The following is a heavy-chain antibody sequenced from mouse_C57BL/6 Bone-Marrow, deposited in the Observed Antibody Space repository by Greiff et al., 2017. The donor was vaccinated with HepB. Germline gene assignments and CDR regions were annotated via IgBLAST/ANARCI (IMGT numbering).Heavy chain of an antibody. CDR1: GYSITSGYY. D-gene: IGHD2-12*01. CDR3: ARGIYYRAYYFDY. J-gene: IGHJ2*01. V-gene: IGHV3-6*01. CDR2: ISYDGSN. Sequence: EVKLMESGPGLVKPSQSLSLSCSVSGYSITSGYYWYWIRQLPGNILEWVGFISYDGSNNYNPSLKNRISFTRDTSNNQFFLKLNSVTTEDTATYYCARGIYYRAYYFDYWGQGTTLTVSS.